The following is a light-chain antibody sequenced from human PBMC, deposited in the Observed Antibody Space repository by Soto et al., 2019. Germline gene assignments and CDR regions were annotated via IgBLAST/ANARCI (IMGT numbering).Light chain of an antibody. CDR2: DVN. J-gene: IGLJ1*01. V-gene: IGLV2-11*01. CDR3: CSYAGTYTRV. Sequence: HSVLTQPRSVSGSPGQSVTISCTRTSSDVANYKYVSWYQQHPGKAPKLMIYDVNKRPSGVPYRFSGSKSGNTASLTISGLQAEDEADYYCCSYAGTYTRVFGTGTKLTVL. CDR1: SSDVANYKY.